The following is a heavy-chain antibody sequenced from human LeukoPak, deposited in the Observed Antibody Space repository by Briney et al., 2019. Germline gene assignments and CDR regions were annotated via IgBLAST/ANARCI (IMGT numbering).Heavy chain of an antibody. CDR1: AFTFSSYS. CDR3: AKGYSGSYWAVDS. J-gene: IGHJ4*02. CDR2: IRYDESRK. Sequence: GGSLRLSCAASAFTFSSYSVNWVRQAPGKGLEWVAFIRYDESRKYYADSVKGRFTISRDNSKNTVDLQMNSLRAEDSALYYCAKGYSGSYWAVDSWGQGTLVTVSS. D-gene: IGHD1-26*01. V-gene: IGHV3-30*02.